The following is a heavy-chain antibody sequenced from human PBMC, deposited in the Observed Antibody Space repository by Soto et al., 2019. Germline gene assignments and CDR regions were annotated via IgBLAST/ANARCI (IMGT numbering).Heavy chain of an antibody. CDR2: ISSNGGST. J-gene: IGHJ4*02. CDR1: GLRLRNFA. D-gene: IGHD4-4*01. V-gene: IGHV3-64D*06. Sequence: EGSLRLSCAASGLRLRNFAMHWVRQAPGKGLEYVSAISSNGGSTYYADSVKGRFTISRDNSKNTLYLQMSSLRAEDTAVYYCVKPLDEYSNYFDYWGQGTLVTVSS. CDR3: VKPLDEYSNYFDY.